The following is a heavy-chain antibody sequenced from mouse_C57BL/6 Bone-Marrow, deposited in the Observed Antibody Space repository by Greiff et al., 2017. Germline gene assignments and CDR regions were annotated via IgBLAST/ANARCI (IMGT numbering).Heavy chain of an antibody. V-gene: IGHV14-1*01. CDR3: TDGNYWYFDF. Sequence: EVQLQQSGAELVRPGASVKLSCTASGFNIKDYYMHWVKQRPEQGLEWIGRIDPEDGDTEYAPKFQGKATMTADPSSNTAYLQLSSLTSEDTAVYYCTDGNYWYFDFWGTGTTGTVSS. J-gene: IGHJ1*03. D-gene: IGHD2-1*01. CDR2: IDPEDGDT. CDR1: GFNIKDYY.